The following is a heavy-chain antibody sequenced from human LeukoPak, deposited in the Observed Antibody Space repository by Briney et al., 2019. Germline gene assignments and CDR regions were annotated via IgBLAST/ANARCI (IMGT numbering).Heavy chain of an antibody. CDR1: GGSIMSFY. CDR2: IHTSGST. D-gene: IGHD2-2*01. Sequence: PSETLSLTCTVSGGSIMSFYWSWIRQPAGKGLEWIGRIHTSGSTSYNPSLKSRVTMSIDTSKNQFSLNLTSVTAADTAVYFCARRATSSNWYFDLWGRGTLVTVSS. CDR3: ARRATSSNWYFDL. J-gene: IGHJ2*01. V-gene: IGHV4-4*07.